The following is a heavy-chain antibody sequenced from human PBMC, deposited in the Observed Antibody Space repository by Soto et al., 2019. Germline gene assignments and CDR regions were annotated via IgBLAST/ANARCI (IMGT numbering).Heavy chain of an antibody. CDR2: IYYSGST. Sequence: SETLCLTCTVSGGSISSGGYYWSWISQHPGKGLEWIGYIYYSGSTYYNPSLKSRVTISVDTSKNQFSLKLSSVTAADTAVYYCARGGLDRDTAMVHFDYWGQGTLVTVSS. J-gene: IGHJ4*02. CDR3: ARGGLDRDTAMVHFDY. D-gene: IGHD5-18*01. CDR1: GGSISSGGYY. V-gene: IGHV4-31*03.